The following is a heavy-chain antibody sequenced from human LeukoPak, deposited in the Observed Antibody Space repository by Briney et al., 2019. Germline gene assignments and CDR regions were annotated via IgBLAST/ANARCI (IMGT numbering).Heavy chain of an antibody. CDR3: ARESLGSSSGWSNDAFDI. J-gene: IGHJ3*02. CDR1: GGSISSSSYY. Sequence: SETLSLTCTVSGGSISSSSYYWGWIRQPPGKGLEWIGSIYYSGSTYYNPSLKSRVTISVDTSKNQFSLKLSSVTAADTAVYYCARESLGSSSGWSNDAFDIWGQGTMVTVSS. V-gene: IGHV4-39*02. CDR2: IYYSGST. D-gene: IGHD6-19*01.